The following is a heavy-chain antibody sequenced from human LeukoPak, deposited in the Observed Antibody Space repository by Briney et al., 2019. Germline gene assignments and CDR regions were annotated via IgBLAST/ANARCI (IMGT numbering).Heavy chain of an antibody. CDR3: AKAPYQYASGSPNWFDP. CDR1: RFTFSSYA. V-gene: IGHV3-23*01. Sequence: GGSLRLSCVASRFTFSSYAMNWVRQAPGKGLEWVSGIGGSGHSTYYTDSVKGRFTISRDNFKNTLYLQMNSLRADDTAVYYCAKAPYQYASGSPNWFDPWSQGTLVTVSS. J-gene: IGHJ5*02. CDR2: IGGSGHST. D-gene: IGHD3-10*01.